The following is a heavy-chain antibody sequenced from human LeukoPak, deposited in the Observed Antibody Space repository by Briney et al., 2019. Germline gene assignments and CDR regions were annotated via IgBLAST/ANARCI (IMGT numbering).Heavy chain of an antibody. CDR3: ARPGGWYRYYFDY. Sequence: PSETLTLTYAVYAGSSSGYYWSWIRQPPRNWLEWIGEINHSGSTNYSPSLKSRVTISVDTSKNQFSLKLSSVTAADTAVYYCARPGGWYRYYFDYWGQGTLVTVSS. J-gene: IGHJ4*02. CDR2: INHSGST. V-gene: IGHV4-34*01. D-gene: IGHD6-19*01. CDR1: AGSSSGYY.